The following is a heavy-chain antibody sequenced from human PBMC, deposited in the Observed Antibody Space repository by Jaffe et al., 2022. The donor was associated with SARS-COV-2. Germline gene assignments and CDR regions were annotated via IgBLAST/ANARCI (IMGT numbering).Heavy chain of an antibody. V-gene: IGHV4-39*01. CDR2: IYYSGST. D-gene: IGHD2-21*02. J-gene: IGHJ4*02. CDR3: ARHVAGPSVVVTATPFDY. CDR1: GGSISSSSYY. Sequence: QLQLQESGPGLVKPSETLSLTCTVSGGSISSSSYYWGWIRQPPGKGLEWIGSIYYSGSTYYNPSLKSRVTISVDTSKNQFSLKLSSVTAADTAVYYCARHVAGPSVVVTATPFDYWGQGTLVTVSS.